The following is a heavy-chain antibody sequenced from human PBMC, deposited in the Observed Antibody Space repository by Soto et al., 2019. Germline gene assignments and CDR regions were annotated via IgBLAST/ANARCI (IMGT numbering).Heavy chain of an antibody. CDR1: GFTFSSYG. Sequence: GGSLRLSCAASGFTFSSYGMHWVRQAPGKGLEWVAVISYDGSNKYYADSVKGRFTISRDNSKNTLYLQMNSLRAEDTDVYYCAKDQDGYFDYWGQGTLVTVSS. J-gene: IGHJ4*02. CDR2: ISYDGSNK. CDR3: AKDQDGYFDY. V-gene: IGHV3-30*18. D-gene: IGHD2-15*01.